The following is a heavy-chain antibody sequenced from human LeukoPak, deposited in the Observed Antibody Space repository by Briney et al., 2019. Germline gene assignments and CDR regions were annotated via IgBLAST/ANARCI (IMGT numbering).Heavy chain of an antibody. CDR3: ATEVVCYGDVHYFDS. Sequence: ASVKVSCKISGYTLTEVSMHWVRQAPGKGLEWMGGFDPADGEPIYAQKFQGRVTMSEDTSTDTAYMDLSSLRSEDTAVYYCATEVVCYGDVHYFDSWGQGTLVTVSS. CDR1: GYTLTEVS. D-gene: IGHD4-17*01. CDR2: FDPADGEP. V-gene: IGHV1-24*01. J-gene: IGHJ4*02.